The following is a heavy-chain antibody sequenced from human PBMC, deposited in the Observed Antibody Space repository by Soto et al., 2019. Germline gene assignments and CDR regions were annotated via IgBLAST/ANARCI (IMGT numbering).Heavy chain of an antibody. CDR3: ARVGVRGVPSYYYYGMDV. CDR2: INHSGST. Sequence: SETLSLTCAVYGGSFSGYYWSWIRQPPGKGLEWIGEINHSGSTNYNPSLKSRVTISVDTSKNQFSLKLSSVTAADTAVYYCARVGVRGVPSYYYYGMDVWGQGTTVTVSS. CDR1: GGSFSGYY. D-gene: IGHD3-10*01. V-gene: IGHV4-34*01. J-gene: IGHJ6*02.